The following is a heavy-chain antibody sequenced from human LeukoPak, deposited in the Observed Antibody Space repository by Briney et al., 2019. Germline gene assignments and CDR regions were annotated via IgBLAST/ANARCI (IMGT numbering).Heavy chain of an antibody. CDR2: ISGSGGST. CDR3: AKTKSTYYYDSSCYYPFDY. V-gene: IGHV3-23*01. Sequence: GGSLRLSCAASGFTFSSYAMSWVRQAPGKGLEWVSAISGSGGSTYYADSVKGRFTISRDNSKNTLYLQMNSLRAEDTAVYYCAKTKSTYYYDSSCYYPFDYWGQGTLVTVSS. D-gene: IGHD3-22*01. J-gene: IGHJ4*02. CDR1: GFTFSSYA.